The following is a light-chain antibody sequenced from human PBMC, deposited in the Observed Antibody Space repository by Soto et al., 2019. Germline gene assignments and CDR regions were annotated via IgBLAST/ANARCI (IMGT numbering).Light chain of an antibody. Sequence: QSALTQPASVSGSPGQSITISCTGTSSDVGGYNYVSWYQQHPGKAPKLMIYEVSNRPSGVSNRFSVSKSGNTASLTISGLQAEDEDDYYCRSYTSSSTPYVVFGGGTKLTVL. CDR3: RSYTSSSTPYVV. CDR2: EVS. CDR1: SSDVGGYNY. V-gene: IGLV2-14*01. J-gene: IGLJ2*01.